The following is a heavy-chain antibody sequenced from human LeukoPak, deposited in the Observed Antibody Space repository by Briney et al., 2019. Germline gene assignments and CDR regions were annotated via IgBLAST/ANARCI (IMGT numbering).Heavy chain of an antibody. Sequence: GGSLRLSCAASGVTLSPYGMHWVRQAPDKGLEWVAVISYEGGTQHYADSVKGRFIISRDNPRNTPYLQMNILRTEDTAVYYCAKEGTPQVSTWYDLWGQGTQVIVSS. CDR2: ISYEGGTQ. J-gene: IGHJ5*02. V-gene: IGHV3-30*18. CDR3: AKEGTPQVSTWYDL. CDR1: GVTLSPYG. D-gene: IGHD3-10*01.